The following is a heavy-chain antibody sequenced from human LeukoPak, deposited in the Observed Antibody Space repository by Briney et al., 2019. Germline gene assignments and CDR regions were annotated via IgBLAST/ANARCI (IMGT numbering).Heavy chain of an antibody. CDR1: RFTFSSYS. V-gene: IGHV3-21*01. Sequence: GGSLRLSCAASRFTFSSYSMNWVRQAPGKGLEWVSSISSSSSYIYYADSVKGGFPISRDKDKNSLYLQMNSLRAEDPAVYYCARDWAYYYYGMDVWGQGTTVTVSS. CDR3: ARDWAYYYYGMDV. J-gene: IGHJ6*02. CDR2: ISSSSSYI. D-gene: IGHD7-27*01.